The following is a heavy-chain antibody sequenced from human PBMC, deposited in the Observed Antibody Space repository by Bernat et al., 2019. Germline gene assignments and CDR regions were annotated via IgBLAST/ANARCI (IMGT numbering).Heavy chain of an antibody. Sequence: EVQLVESGGGLVQPGGSLRLSCAASGFTVSNNYMSWVRQAPGKGLEWVSIIYSNGRTYYADSVKGRFTISRDNSKNTLYLQMNSLRAEDTAVYYCARDWDPPYYYYYMDVWGKGTTVTVSS. D-gene: IGHD1-26*01. J-gene: IGHJ6*03. CDR3: ARDWDPPYYYYYMDV. CDR1: GFTVSNNY. CDR2: IYSNGRT. V-gene: IGHV3-66*01.